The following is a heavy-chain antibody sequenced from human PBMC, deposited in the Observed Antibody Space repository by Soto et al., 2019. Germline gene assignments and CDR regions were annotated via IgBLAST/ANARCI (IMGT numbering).Heavy chain of an antibody. J-gene: IGHJ6*02. D-gene: IGHD4-4*01. V-gene: IGHV4-39*01. CDR2: IYYRGST. CDR1: GGIPSRCCYY. CDR3: ASFDHSTRYYYYRMAV. Sequence: SGGIPSRCCYYVCWILLHPKKGLEWIGSIYYRGSTYYNTSLNSRVTISVDTYKHQSSLKLSPVTAADTAVYYCASFDHSTRYYYYRMAVWCQGPTVT.